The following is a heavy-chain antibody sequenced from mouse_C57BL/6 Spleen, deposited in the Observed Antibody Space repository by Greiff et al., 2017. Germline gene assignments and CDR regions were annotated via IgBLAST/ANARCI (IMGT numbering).Heavy chain of an antibody. J-gene: IGHJ2*01. CDR3: TREEVLRLVDYFDY. V-gene: IGHV1-15*01. CDR1: GYTFTDYE. D-gene: IGHD1-1*01. CDR2: IDPETGGT. Sequence: QVQLQQSGAELVRPGASVTLSCKASGYTFTDYEMHWVKQTPVHGLEWIGAIDPETGGTAYNQKFKGKAILTADKSSSTAYMELRSLTSEDSAVYYCTREEVLRLVDYFDYWGQGTTLTVSS.